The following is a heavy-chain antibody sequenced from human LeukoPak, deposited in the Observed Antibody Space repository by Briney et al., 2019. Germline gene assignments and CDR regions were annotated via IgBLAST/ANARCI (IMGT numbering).Heavy chain of an antibody. CDR3: ARSGRLEWLHFDY. D-gene: IGHD3-3*01. Sequence: GGSLRLSCAASGFTFSSYAMSWVRQAPGKGLEWVANIKQDGSEKYYVDSVKGRFTISRDNARNSLYLQMNSLRAEDTAVYYCARSGRLEWLHFDYWGQGTLVTVSS. V-gene: IGHV3-7*01. CDR2: IKQDGSEK. CDR1: GFTFSSYA. J-gene: IGHJ4*02.